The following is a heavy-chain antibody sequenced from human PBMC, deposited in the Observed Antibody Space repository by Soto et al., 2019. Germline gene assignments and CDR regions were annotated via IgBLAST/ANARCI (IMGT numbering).Heavy chain of an antibody. Sequence: QVQLQQWGAGLLKPSETLSLTCAVNGGSFGTYFWSWIRQPPGKGLEWIGEINHLGSTNYNPSLKSRVTISVDTSKIQCSLKLGSVTAADTAVYYCARALAGMLVVLTEPDAFDIWGQGTMVTVSS. CDR2: INHLGST. V-gene: IGHV4-34*01. CDR1: GGSFGTYF. J-gene: IGHJ3*02. CDR3: ARALAGMLVVLTEPDAFDI. D-gene: IGHD3-22*01.